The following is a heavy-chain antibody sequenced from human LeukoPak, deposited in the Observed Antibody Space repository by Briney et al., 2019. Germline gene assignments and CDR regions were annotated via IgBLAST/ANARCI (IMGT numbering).Heavy chain of an antibody. CDR2: INPNSGGT. J-gene: IGHJ4*02. Sequence: ASVKVPCKASGYTFTGYYMHWVRQAPGQGLEWMGWINPNSGGTNYAQKFQGRVTMTRDTSISTAYMELSSLRSDDTAVYYCARDSSGADYWGQGTVVTVSS. D-gene: IGHD6-19*01. CDR3: ARDSSGADY. V-gene: IGHV1-2*02. CDR1: GYTFTGYY.